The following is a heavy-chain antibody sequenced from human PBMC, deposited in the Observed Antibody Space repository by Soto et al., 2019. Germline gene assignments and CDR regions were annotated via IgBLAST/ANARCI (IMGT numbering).Heavy chain of an antibody. CDR3: VRNAQWAFDF. CDR2: TSPYSGDT. Sequence: ASVKVSCTASGYTFTNYGVSWVRQAPGQGLEWVGWTSPYSGDTNYAQKLQGRLTLTTDTSTDTAYLEVRSLRSDDTAVYYCVRNAQWAFDFWGQGTMVTVSS. CDR1: GYTFTNYG. V-gene: IGHV1-18*01. D-gene: IGHD1-1*01. J-gene: IGHJ3*01.